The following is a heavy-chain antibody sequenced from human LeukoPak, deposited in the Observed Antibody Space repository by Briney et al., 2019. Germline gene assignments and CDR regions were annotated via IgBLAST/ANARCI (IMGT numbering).Heavy chain of an antibody. CDR2: IYYTGST. CDR1: GGSILSTNW. CDR3: ARHKPTGSYPLEL. Sequence: SGTLSLTCAVSGGSILSTNWWSWVRQPPGKGLEWIGHIYYTGSTNYNPSLRSRLTISVDTSTSQLSLKLSPVTAADTAVYYCARHKPTGSYPLELWGQGTLVTVSS. V-gene: IGHV4-4*02. J-gene: IGHJ4*02. D-gene: IGHD3-10*01.